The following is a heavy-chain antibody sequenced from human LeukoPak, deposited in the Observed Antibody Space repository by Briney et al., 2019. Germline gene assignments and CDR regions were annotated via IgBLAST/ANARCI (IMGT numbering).Heavy chain of an antibody. CDR2: IYTSGST. J-gene: IGHJ5*02. CDR3: ARDGAYDFWSGSNWFDP. CDR1: GGSISSYY. D-gene: IGHD3-3*01. V-gene: IGHV4-4*07. Sequence: SETLSLTCTVSGGSISSYYWSWIRQPAGKGLEWIGRIYTSGSTNYNPSLKSRVTMSVDTSKNQFFLKLSSVTAADTAVYYCARDGAYDFWSGSNWFDPWGQGTLVTVSS.